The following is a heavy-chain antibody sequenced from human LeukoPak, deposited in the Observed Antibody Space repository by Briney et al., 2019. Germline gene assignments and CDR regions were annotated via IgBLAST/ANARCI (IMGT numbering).Heavy chain of an antibody. CDR1: GYTFTSYG. CDR2: ISAYNGNT. Sequence: ASVKVSCKASGYTFTSYGISWVRQAPGQGLEWMGWISAYNGNTNYARKLQGRVTMTTDTSTSTAYMELRSLRSDDTAVYYCARGLGDPLITDHYYYYGMDVWGQGTTVTVSS. V-gene: IGHV1-18*01. CDR3: ARGLGDPLITDHYYYYGMDV. J-gene: IGHJ6*02. D-gene: IGHD3-16*01.